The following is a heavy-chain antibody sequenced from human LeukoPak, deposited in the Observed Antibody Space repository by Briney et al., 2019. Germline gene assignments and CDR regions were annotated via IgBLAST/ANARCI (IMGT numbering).Heavy chain of an antibody. D-gene: IGHD3-10*01. J-gene: IGHJ4*02. V-gene: IGHV4-4*07. CDR1: GGSFTNYY. CDR2: INTKGST. Sequence: TSETLSLTCTVSGGSFTNYYWSWIRQPAGEGLEWIGHINTKGSTSSNPSLKSPVIMSVDTSKNQFSLKLSSVTAADTAVYYCALYGSGSYNFDYWGQGTLVTVSS. CDR3: ALYGSGSYNFDY.